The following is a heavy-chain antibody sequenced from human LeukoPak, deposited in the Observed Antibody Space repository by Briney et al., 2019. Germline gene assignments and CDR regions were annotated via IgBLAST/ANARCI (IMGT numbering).Heavy chain of an antibody. Sequence: GASVKVSCRASGYTFTSSGISWVRQDPGQGLEWVGWVSTATGTTNYAQNVQGRVTMTRDTSTSTAYMEQRSLRSDDTAVYYCAKDTLHRLDPWGKGNLVTVSS. CDR2: VSTATGTT. CDR3: AKDTLHRLDP. CDR1: GYTFTSSG. V-gene: IGHV1-18*01. J-gene: IGHJ5*02.